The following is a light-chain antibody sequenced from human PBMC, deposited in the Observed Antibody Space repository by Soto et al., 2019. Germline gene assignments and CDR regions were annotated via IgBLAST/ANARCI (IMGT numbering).Light chain of an antibody. Sequence: QSVLTQPASVSGSPGPSITISCTGTSSDVGGYNYVSWYQQRPGKAPKLMIYDVSNRPSGVSNRFSGSKSGNAASLTISGLQAEDEADYYCSSYTSRSTLYVFGTGTKLTVL. CDR2: DVS. CDR3: SSYTSRSTLYV. V-gene: IGLV2-14*01. J-gene: IGLJ1*01. CDR1: SSDVGGYNY.